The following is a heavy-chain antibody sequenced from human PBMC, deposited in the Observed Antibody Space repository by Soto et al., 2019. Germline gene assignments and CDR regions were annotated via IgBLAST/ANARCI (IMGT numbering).Heavy chain of an antibody. Sequence: ETLFLTCPLCGGSINSYYWSWSRQPPGKGLEWIGYIYYSGSTNYNPSLKSRVTIFVDMSKNQFSLKLSSVTASDTVLYYCAAGYTSDWYYFDYWGQGTLVTVSS. D-gene: IGHD6-19*01. CDR2: IYYSGST. J-gene: IGHJ4*02. V-gene: IGHV4-59*01. CDR3: AAGYTSDWYYFDY. CDR1: GGSINSYY.